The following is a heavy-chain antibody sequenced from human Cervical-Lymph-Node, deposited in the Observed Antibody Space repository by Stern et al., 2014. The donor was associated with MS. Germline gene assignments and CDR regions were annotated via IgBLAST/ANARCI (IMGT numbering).Heavy chain of an antibody. V-gene: IGHV1-69*01. Sequence: VQLVESGAEVTKPGSSVKVSCKASGGTFSKFPSSWVRQAPGQGLEWMGGIFPVFGTPTYAQEFRGRVTIPADVSPSTVYMELSSLRSDDTAVYYCALSSETSDRWYSLGYDLWGQGTLVTVSS. CDR3: ALSSETSDRWYSLGYDL. CDR2: IFPVFGTP. J-gene: IGHJ5*02. CDR1: GGTFSKFP. D-gene: IGHD6-13*01.